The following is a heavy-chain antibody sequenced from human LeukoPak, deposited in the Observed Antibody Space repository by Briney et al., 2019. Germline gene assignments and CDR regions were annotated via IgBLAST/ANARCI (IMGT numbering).Heavy chain of an antibody. J-gene: IGHJ5*02. D-gene: IGHD2/OR15-2a*01. CDR3: AKRPSSTTSGWFDP. CDR1: GFSFSSYA. CDR2: ISGSGGDT. Sequence: GGSLRLSCAASGFSFSSYAMSWVRQAPGKGLEWVSSISGSGGDTYYADSVKGRFTVSRDNSKNTLYLQMNSLRAEDTAVYYCAKRPSSTTSGWFDPWGQGTLVTVSS. V-gene: IGHV3-23*01.